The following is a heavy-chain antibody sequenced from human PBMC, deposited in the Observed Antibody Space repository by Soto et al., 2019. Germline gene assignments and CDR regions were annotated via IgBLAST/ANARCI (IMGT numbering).Heavy chain of an antibody. CDR1: GDSVGNYC. D-gene: IGHD3-9*01. Sequence: SETLSLTCTVSGDSVGNYCWFWIRQPVGKGLEWIGRVSSSGNTNANPTLNSRATMSIDTSKNQFSLRLRSVTAADTAVYYCARADYEILTGSYAMDVWGQGTTVTVSS. CDR2: VSSSGNT. CDR3: ARADYEILTGSYAMDV. V-gene: IGHV4-4*07. J-gene: IGHJ6*02.